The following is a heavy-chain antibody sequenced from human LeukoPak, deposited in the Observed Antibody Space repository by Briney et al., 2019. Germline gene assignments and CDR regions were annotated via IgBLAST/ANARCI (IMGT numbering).Heavy chain of an antibody. Sequence: ASVKVSCKASGYTFTSYDINWVRQAPGQGLEWMGGIIPIFGTANYAQKFQGRVTITADESTSTAYMELSSLRSEDTAVYYCARGPQWLVWIDYWGQGTLVTVSS. J-gene: IGHJ4*02. CDR2: IIPIFGTA. CDR1: GYTFTSYD. CDR3: ARGPQWLVWIDY. V-gene: IGHV1-69*13. D-gene: IGHD6-19*01.